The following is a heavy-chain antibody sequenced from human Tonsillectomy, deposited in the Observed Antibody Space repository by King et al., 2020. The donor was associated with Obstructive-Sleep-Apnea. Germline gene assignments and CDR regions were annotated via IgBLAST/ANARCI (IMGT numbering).Heavy chain of an antibody. J-gene: IGHJ4*02. CDR1: GFTFSNAW. D-gene: IGHD3-9*01. V-gene: IGHV3-15*01. CDR3: TTXAYXXIXTGYXPGXDXXX. Sequence: QLVQSGGGLVKPGGSLRLSCAASGFTFSNAWMSWVRQAPGKGLEWVGRIKSKTDGGTTDYAAPVKGRFTISRDDSKNTLYLQMNSLKTEDTAVYYCTTXAYXXIXTGYXPGXDXXXXXQGTLVTVSS. CDR2: IKSKTDGGTT.